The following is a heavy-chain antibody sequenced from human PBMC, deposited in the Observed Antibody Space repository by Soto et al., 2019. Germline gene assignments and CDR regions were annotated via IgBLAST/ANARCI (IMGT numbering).Heavy chain of an antibody. V-gene: IGHV4-34*01. CDR2: INHSGST. CDR3: ARGKSMRYSYGYGMAV. D-gene: IGHD5-18*01. CDR1: GGSFSGYY. Sequence: PSETLSLTCAVYGGSFSGYYWSWIRQPPGKGLEWIGEINHSGSTNYNPSLKSRVTISVDTSKNQFSLKLSSVTAADTAVYYCARGKSMRYSYGYGMAVWGQGTTVTVSS. J-gene: IGHJ6*02.